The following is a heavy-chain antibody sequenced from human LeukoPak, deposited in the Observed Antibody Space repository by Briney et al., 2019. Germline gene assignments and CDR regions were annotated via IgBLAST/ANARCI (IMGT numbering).Heavy chain of an antibody. CDR2: IYYSGST. CDR1: GGSISSYY. CDR3: ARFRAAVDY. D-gene: IGHD2-15*01. V-gene: IGHV4-59*01. J-gene: IGHJ4*02. Sequence: SETLSLTCTVSGGSISSYYWSWIRQPPGKGLEWIGYIYYSGSTNYNPSLKGRVTISVDTSKNQFSLKLSSVTAADTAVYYCARFRAAVDYWGQGTLVTVSS.